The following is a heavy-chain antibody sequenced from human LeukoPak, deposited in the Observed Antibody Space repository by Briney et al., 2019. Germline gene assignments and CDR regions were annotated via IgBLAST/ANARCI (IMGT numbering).Heavy chain of an antibody. J-gene: IGHJ4*02. Sequence: SVIYSACSTYYADSVHGSFTISRDNSKNTLYLQMNSLIAEDTAVYYCARGFGYSNNCYFDYWGQGTLVTVSS. CDR3: ARGFGYSNNCYFDY. CDR2: IYSACST. V-gene: IGHV3-66*01. D-gene: IGHD6-13*01.